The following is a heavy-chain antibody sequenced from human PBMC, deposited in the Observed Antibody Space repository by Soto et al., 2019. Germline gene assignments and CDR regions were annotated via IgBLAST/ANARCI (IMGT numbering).Heavy chain of an antibody. CDR2: IFYSGST. Sequence: TSETLSLTCTVSGGSNRSSNYFLGWIRQPPGKGLEWIGTIFYSGSTYYNPSLKSRVTISVDTSKNQFSLRLISVTAADTALYYCARRYGWLYFDYWGQGSLVTVS. J-gene: IGHJ4*02. V-gene: IGHV4-39*01. CDR3: ARRYGWLYFDY. D-gene: IGHD6-19*01. CDR1: GGSNRSSNYF.